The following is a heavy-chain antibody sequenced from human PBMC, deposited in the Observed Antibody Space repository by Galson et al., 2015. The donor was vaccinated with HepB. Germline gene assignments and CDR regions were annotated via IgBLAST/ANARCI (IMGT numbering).Heavy chain of an antibody. CDR2: IWYDGSNK. J-gene: IGHJ4*02. Sequence: SLRLSCAASGFTFSSYGMHWVRQAPGKGLEWVAVIWYDGSNKYYADSVKGRFTISRDNSKNTLYLQMNSLRAEDTAVYYCAREGVVVAATYEYYFDYWGQGTLVTVSS. D-gene: IGHD2-15*01. CDR3: AREGVVVAATYEYYFDY. CDR1: GFTFSSYG. V-gene: IGHV3-33*01.